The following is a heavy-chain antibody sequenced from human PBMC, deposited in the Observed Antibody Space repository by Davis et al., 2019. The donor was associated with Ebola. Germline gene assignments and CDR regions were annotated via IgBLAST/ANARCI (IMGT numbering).Heavy chain of an antibody. CDR1: GFTFSSYG. CDR2: ISYDGSNK. V-gene: IGHV3-30*03. D-gene: IGHD6-19*01. J-gene: IGHJ2*01. Sequence: GESLKISCAASGFTFSSYGMHWVRQAPGKGLEWVAVISYDGSNKYYADSVKGRLTISRDNSKNTLYLQMNSLRAEDTAVYYCARVSSSGWSGSYWYFDLWGRGTLVTVSS. CDR3: ARVSSSGWSGSYWYFDL.